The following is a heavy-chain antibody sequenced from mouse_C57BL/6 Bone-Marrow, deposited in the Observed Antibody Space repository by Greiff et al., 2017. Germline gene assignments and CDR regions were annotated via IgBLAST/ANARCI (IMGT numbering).Heavy chain of an antibody. D-gene: IGHD1-1*01. CDR3: ARFGLDYYGSGYAMDY. V-gene: IGHV1-75*01. Sequence: VQRVESGPELVKPGASVKISCKASGYTFTDYYINWVKQRPGQGLEWIGWIFPGSGSTYYNEKFKGKATLTVDKSSSTAYMLLSSLTSEDSAVYFCARFGLDYYGSGYAMDYWGQGTSVTVSS. CDR2: IFPGSGST. J-gene: IGHJ4*01. CDR1: GYTFTDYY.